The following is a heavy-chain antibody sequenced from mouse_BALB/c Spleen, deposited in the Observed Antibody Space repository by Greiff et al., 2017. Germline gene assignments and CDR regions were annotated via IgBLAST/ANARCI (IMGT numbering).Heavy chain of an antibody. CDR3: ARRGLPHYYAMDY. D-gene: IGHD2-4*01. Sequence: QVQLQQPGAELVKPGASVKLSCKASGYTFTSYWMHWVKQRPGQGLEWIGEIDPSDSYTNYNQKFKGKATLTVDKSSSTAYMQLSSLTSDDSAVYYCARRGLPHYYAMDYWGQGTSVTVSS. V-gene: IGHV1-69*02. CDR2: IDPSDSYT. CDR1: GYTFTSYW. J-gene: IGHJ4*01.